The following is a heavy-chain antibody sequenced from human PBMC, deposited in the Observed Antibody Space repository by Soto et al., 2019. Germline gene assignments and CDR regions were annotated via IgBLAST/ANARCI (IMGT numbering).Heavy chain of an antibody. CDR3: ARVLADYPYYFDF. V-gene: IGHV4-59*01. D-gene: IGHD4-17*01. CDR2: IYYSGST. Sequence: SETLSLSCTVSGGSISSYYWSWIRQPPGKGLEWIGYIYYSGSTNYNPSLKSRVTISVDTSKNQFSLKLSSVTAADTAVYYCARVLADYPYYFDFWGQATLVTVSS. J-gene: IGHJ4*02. CDR1: GGSISSYY.